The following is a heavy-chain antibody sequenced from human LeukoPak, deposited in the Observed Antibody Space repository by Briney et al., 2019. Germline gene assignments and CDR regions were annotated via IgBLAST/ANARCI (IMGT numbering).Heavy chain of an antibody. V-gene: IGHV6-1*01. CDR3: ARFAGGHFDY. CDR2: TYYRSKWYN. J-gene: IGHJ4*02. D-gene: IGHD2-8*02. CDR1: GDSVSSNSAG. Sequence: SQTLSLTCAISGDSVSSNSAGWNWIRQSPLRDLEWLGRTYYRSKWYNDYAVSVKSRITINPDTSKNQFSLQLNSVTPEDTAVYFCARFAGGHFDYWGQGTLVAVSS.